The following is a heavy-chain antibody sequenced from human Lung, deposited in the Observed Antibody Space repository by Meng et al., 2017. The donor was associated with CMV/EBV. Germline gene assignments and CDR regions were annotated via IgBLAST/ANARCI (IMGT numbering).Heavy chain of an antibody. CDR2: ISMSSSDI. CDR1: GFTFSSYS. D-gene: IGHD3-3*01. V-gene: IGHV3-21*01. J-gene: IGHJ5*02. Sequence: GGSLRLSCAASGFTFSSYSMNWVRQAPGKGLEWVSYISMSSSDIYYADSVKGRFTISRDNAKKSLYLQMNSLRAEDTAVYYCARIKYDFWGTNWFDPWGQGTXVTVSS. CDR3: ARIKYDFWGTNWFDP.